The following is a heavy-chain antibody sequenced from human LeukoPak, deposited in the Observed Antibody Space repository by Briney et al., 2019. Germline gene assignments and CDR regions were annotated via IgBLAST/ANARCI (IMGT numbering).Heavy chain of an antibody. V-gene: IGHV3-30*01. CDR1: GFTFSSYA. D-gene: IGHD1-1*01. CDR2: ISYDGSNK. Sequence: GGSLRLSCAASGFTFSSYAMHWVRQAPGKGLEWGAVISYDGSNKYYEDSVKGRFTISRDNSKNTLYLQMNSLRAEDTAVYYCARDYWNDGLYWGQGTLVTVSS. CDR3: ARDYWNDGLY. J-gene: IGHJ4*02.